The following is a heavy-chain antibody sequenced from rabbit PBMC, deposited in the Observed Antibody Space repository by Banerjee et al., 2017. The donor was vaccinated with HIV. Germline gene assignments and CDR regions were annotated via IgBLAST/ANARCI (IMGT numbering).Heavy chain of an antibody. CDR1: GFSLSSSYY. CDR3: ARHLAGSSDQYYFNL. CDR2: IYGGSSGRT. D-gene: IGHD8-1*01. J-gene: IGHJ4*01. V-gene: IGHV1S45*01. Sequence: QEQLVESGGGLVQPGGSLKLSCTASGFSLSSSYYVCWVRQAPGKGLEWIACIYGGSSGRTYYASWAKGRFTISKTSSTTVTLQMTSLTAADTATYFCARHLAGSSDQYYFNLWGQGTLVTVS.